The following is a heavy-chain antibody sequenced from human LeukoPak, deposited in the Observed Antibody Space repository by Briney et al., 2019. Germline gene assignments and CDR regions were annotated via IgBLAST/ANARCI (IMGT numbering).Heavy chain of an antibody. CDR1: GGTFSIYT. CDR3: ASSATYYYDSSGYYYIY. J-gene: IGHJ4*02. V-gene: IGHV1-69*02. CDR2: IIPILGIA. D-gene: IGHD3-22*01. Sequence: SVNVSLKSSGGTFSIYTFSWVRQAPGPGLGRMGRIIPILGIANYAKKFQGGVMITADKSTSTAYMELSSLRSEDTAVYYCASSATYYYDSSGYYYIYWGQGTLVTVSS.